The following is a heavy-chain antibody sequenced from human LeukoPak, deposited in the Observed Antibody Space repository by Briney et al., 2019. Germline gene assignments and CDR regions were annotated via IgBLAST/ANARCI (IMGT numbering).Heavy chain of an antibody. CDR2: ISSSSSYI. V-gene: IGHV3-21*01. Sequence: GGSLRLSRAASGFTFSSYSMNWVRQAPGKGLEWVSSISSSSSYIYYADSVKGRFTISRDNAKNSLYLQMNSLRAEDTAVYYCASLEWELHGYWGQGTLVTVSS. D-gene: IGHD1-26*01. CDR3: ASLEWELHGY. J-gene: IGHJ4*02. CDR1: GFTFSSYS.